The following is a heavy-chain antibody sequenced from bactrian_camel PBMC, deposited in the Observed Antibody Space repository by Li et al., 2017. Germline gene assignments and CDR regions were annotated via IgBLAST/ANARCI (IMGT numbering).Heavy chain of an antibody. CDR1: EFSKNTKC. CDR3: AADPRAYRCFGALEYHY. J-gene: IGHJ4*01. CDR2: IYIGGASR. D-gene: IGHD3*01. V-gene: IGHV3S40*01. Sequence: DVQLVESGGGSAQAGGSLRLSCVVAEFSKNTKCMAWFRQAPGKEREGVANIYIGGASRWYADSVKGRFTISQDNAKNTVYLEMNSLKPEDTAMYYCAADPRAYRCFGALEYHYWGQGTQVTVS.